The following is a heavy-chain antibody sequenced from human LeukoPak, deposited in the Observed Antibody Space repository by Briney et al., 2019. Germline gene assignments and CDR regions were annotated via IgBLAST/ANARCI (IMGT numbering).Heavy chain of an antibody. CDR2: ISSSGDTT. V-gene: IGHV3-23*01. D-gene: IGHD3-10*01. Sequence: GGSLRLSCAASGFTFTNFGMSWVRQAPGKELEWVSRISSSGDTTNYADSVKGRFTISRDNSKNSVYLQMNSLRAEDTAVYYCAGGRNYGSGSYVFDYWGQGTLVTVSS. J-gene: IGHJ4*02. CDR1: GFTFTNFG. CDR3: AGGRNYGSGSYVFDY.